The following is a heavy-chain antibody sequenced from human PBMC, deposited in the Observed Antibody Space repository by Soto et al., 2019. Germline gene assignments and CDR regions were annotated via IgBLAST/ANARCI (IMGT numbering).Heavy chain of an antibody. CDR2: ISYDGSNK. J-gene: IGHJ4*02. CDR3: AVLGTLFDY. Sequence: GGSLRLSCAASGFTFSSYAMHWVRQAPGKGLEWVAVISYDGSNKYYADSVKGRFTIPRDNSKNTLYLQMNSLRAEDTAVYYCAVLGTLFDYWGQGTLVTVSS. V-gene: IGHV3-30-3*01. CDR1: GFTFSSYA. D-gene: IGHD1-7*01.